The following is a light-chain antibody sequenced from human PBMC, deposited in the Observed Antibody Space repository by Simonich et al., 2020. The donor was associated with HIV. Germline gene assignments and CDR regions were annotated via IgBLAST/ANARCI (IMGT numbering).Light chain of an antibody. J-gene: IGKJ2*01. V-gene: IGKV1-39*01. CDR1: QSISRY. Sequence: DIQMTQSPSSLSASVGDRVTITCRESQSISRYLNWYQQKPGKALKLLIYAASSLQSWVPSRFSGSGSGTDFTLTISSLQPEDFATYYCQQSYSTPPYTFGQGTKLEIK. CDR3: QQSYSTPPYT. CDR2: AAS.